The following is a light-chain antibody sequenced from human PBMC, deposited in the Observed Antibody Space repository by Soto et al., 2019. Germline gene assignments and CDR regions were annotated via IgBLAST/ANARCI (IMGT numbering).Light chain of an antibody. Sequence: IQLTQSPSSLSASVGDRVTITCRASQGISSYLAWYQQKPGKAPKLLIYAASTLQSGVPSRFSGSGSGTDFTLTISSLQPEDFAVYYCLQYDTSPLTFGGGTKVEIK. CDR1: QGISSY. J-gene: IGKJ4*01. CDR3: LQYDTSPLT. CDR2: AAS. V-gene: IGKV1-9*01.